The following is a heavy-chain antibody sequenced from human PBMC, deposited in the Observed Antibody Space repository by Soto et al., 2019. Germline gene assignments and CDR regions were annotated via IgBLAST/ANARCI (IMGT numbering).Heavy chain of an antibody. D-gene: IGHD6-19*01. V-gene: IGHV3-30*18. J-gene: IGHJ4*02. Sequence: LRLSCAASGFTFISYGMHWVRQAPGKGLEWVAVISYDGSNKYYADSVKGRFTISRDNSKNTLYLQMNSLRAEDTAVYYCAKDRGSSGWYGFDYWGQGTLVTVSS. CDR3: AKDRGSSGWYGFDY. CDR1: GFTFISYG. CDR2: ISYDGSNK.